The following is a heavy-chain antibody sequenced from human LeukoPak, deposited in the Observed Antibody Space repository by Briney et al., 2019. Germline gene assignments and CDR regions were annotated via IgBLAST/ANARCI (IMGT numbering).Heavy chain of an antibody. CDR1: GFTFSSYA. J-gene: IGHJ3*02. Sequence: PGGSLRLSCAASGFTFSSYAMHWVRQAPGKGLEYVSAISSNGGSTYYANSLKGRFTISRDNSKNTLYLQMGSLRAEDMAVYYCASVYSSSWYSAFDIWGQGTMVTVSS. V-gene: IGHV3-64*01. D-gene: IGHD6-13*01. CDR3: ASVYSSSWYSAFDI. CDR2: ISSNGGST.